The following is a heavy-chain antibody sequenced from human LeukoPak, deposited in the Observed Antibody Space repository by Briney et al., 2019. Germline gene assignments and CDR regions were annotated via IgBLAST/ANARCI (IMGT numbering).Heavy chain of an antibody. J-gene: IGHJ4*02. Sequence: SETLSLTCTVSGGSISSYYWSWIRQPPGKRLEWIGYIYHSGSTNYNSSLKSRVTISVDASKNQFSLKLSSVTAADTAVYYCARHAAFAEYQSHLTHFDYWGQGTLVTVSP. CDR3: ARHAAFAEYQSHLTHFDY. D-gene: IGHD2-2*01. V-gene: IGHV4-59*08. CDR2: IYHSGST. CDR1: GGSISSYY.